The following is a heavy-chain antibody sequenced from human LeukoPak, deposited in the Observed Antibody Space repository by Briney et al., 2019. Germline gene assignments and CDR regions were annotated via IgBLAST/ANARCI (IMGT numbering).Heavy chain of an antibody. CDR1: GFTFSDYY. CDR3: ARDQGGYDPNPDDY. J-gene: IGHJ4*02. V-gene: IGHV3-7*01. CDR2: IKQDGSEK. D-gene: IGHD5-12*01. Sequence: GGSLRLSCAASGFTFSDYYMSWVRQAPGKGLEWVANIKQDGSEKYYVDSVKGRFTISRDNAKNSLYLQMNSLRAEDTAVYYCARDQGGYDPNPDDYWGQGTLVTVSS.